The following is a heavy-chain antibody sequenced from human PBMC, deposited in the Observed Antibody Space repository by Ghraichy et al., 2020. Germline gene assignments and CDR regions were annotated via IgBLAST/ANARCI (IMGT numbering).Heavy chain of an antibody. Sequence: GGSLRLSCAASGFTFSSYSMNWVRQAPGKGLEWVSSISSSSSYIYYADSVKGRFTISRDNAKNSLYLQMNSLRAEDTAVYYCARNGGIYCSSTSCDGYYYYYMDVWGKGTTVTVSS. CDR1: GFTFSSYS. CDR2: ISSSSSYI. D-gene: IGHD2-2*01. CDR3: ARNGGIYCSSTSCDGYYYYYMDV. J-gene: IGHJ6*03. V-gene: IGHV3-21*01.